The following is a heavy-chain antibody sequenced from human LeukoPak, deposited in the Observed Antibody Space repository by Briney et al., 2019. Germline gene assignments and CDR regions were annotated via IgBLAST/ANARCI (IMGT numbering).Heavy chain of an antibody. CDR1: GSTVSSNY. CDR2: IYSGGST. D-gene: IGHD1-14*01. V-gene: IGHV3-53*01. J-gene: IGHJ4*02. CDR3: ASGLPPGIIDY. Sequence: GGPLRLSCAASGSTVSSNYMTWVRQAPGKGLEWVSVIYSGGSTYYAGSVKGRFTISRDNSKNTLYLQMNSLRAEDTAVYYCASGLPPGIIDYWGQGTLVTVSS.